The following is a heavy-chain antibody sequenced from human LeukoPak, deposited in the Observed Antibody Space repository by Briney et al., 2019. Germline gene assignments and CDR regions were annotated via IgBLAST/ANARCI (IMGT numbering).Heavy chain of an antibody. V-gene: IGHV3-23*01. Sequence: GGSLRLPCAASGFTFSSYAMSWVRQAPGKGLEWVSAISGSGGSTYYADSVKGRFTISRDNSKNTLYLQMNSLRAEDTAVYYCAKDRPLGDSSSWYVPFDYWGQGTLVTVSS. CDR3: AKDRPLGDSSSWYVPFDY. D-gene: IGHD6-13*01. CDR2: ISGSGGST. J-gene: IGHJ4*02. CDR1: GFTFSSYA.